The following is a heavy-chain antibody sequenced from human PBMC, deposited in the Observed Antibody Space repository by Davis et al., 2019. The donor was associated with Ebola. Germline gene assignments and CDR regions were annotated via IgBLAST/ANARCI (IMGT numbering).Heavy chain of an antibody. Sequence: PGGSLRLSCVASGFTFSDYYMSWIRQAPGKGLEWISYISSTSTYTNYADSVKGRFTISRDNAKNSLSLEMNSLRAEDTAVYYCARVGGSCYGYWGQGALVSVSS. V-gene: IGHV3-11*06. D-gene: IGHD2-15*01. CDR1: GFTFSDYY. CDR2: ISSTSTYT. CDR3: ARVGGSCYGY. J-gene: IGHJ4*02.